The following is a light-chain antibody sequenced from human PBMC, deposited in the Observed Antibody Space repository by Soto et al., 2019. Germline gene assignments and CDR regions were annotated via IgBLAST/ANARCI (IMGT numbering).Light chain of an antibody. CDR1: QSIASY. CDR3: QQRGDWPLYT. Sequence: DIQMTQSPSSLSASVGDRVTITCRASQSIASYLNWYQQKPGKAPKLLIYAASNLQTGVPSRFSGSGSGTDFTLSISSLEPEDFAVYYCQQRGDWPLYTFGQGSRLEIK. V-gene: IGKV1-39*01. J-gene: IGKJ2*01. CDR2: AAS.